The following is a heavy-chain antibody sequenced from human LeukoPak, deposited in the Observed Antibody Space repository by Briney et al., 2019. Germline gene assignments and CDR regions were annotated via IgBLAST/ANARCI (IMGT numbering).Heavy chain of an antibody. V-gene: IGHV1-3*01. Sequence: ASVKVSCKASGYSFTDYAMHWVRQAPGQRLEWMGWINAANGSTKCSQKFQGRVTITRDTSASRAYMELSSLRSEDTAVYYCAGTYYYDSSGYYPAFDYWGQGTLVTVSS. D-gene: IGHD3-22*01. CDR1: GYSFTDYA. CDR3: AGTYYYDSSGYYPAFDY. CDR2: INAANGST. J-gene: IGHJ4*02.